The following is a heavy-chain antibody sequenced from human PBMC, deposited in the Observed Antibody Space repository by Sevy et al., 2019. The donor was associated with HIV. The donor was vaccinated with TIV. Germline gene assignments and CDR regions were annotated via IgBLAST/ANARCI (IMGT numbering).Heavy chain of an antibody. J-gene: IGHJ4*02. CDR3: ARGGGYSSGWWTFDY. CDR1: GYFFTGYY. CDR2: INPNSGGT. V-gene: IGHV1-2*06. D-gene: IGHD6-19*01. Sequence: ASVKVSCKASGYFFTGYYLHWVRQTPGQGLEWMGRINPNSGGTNYAQNFQGRVTMTRDTSTSTAYMELSRLSSDDTAVYYCARGGGYSSGWWTFDYWGQGTLVTVSS.